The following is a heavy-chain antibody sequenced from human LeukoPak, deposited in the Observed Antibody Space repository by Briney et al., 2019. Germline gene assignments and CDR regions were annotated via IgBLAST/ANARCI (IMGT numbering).Heavy chain of an antibody. CDR2: ITTSGGTA. Sequence: GGSLRLSCAASGFSFSKYKMNWVRQAPGKGLECVSHITTSGGTAYYADSVKGRFTISRDNAKNLLYLQMNSLRAEDTAVYYCARDWPEWSAFDVWGHGTMVTVSS. V-gene: IGHV3-48*01. J-gene: IGHJ3*01. CDR3: ARDWPEWSAFDV. D-gene: IGHD3-3*01. CDR1: GFSFSKYK.